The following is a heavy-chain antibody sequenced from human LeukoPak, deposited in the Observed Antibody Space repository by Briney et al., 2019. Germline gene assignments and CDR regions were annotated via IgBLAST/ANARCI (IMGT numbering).Heavy chain of an antibody. CDR2: ISGSGGST. Sequence: GGSLRLSCAASGSTFSSYAMSWVRQAPGKGLEWVSAISGSGGSTYYADSVKGRFTISRDNSKNTLYLQMNSLRAEDTAVYYCAKDLLRSIVGAPDAFDIWGQGTMVTVSS. J-gene: IGHJ3*02. D-gene: IGHD1-26*01. CDR3: AKDLLRSIVGAPDAFDI. CDR1: GSTFSSYA. V-gene: IGHV3-23*01.